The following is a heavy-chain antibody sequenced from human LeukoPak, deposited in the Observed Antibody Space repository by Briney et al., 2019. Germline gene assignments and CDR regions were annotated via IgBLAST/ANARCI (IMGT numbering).Heavy chain of an antibody. Sequence: PSETLSLTCTVSGGSISSYYWSWIRQPPGKGLEWIGYIYYSGSTNYNPSLKSRVTISVATSKHQFSLKLSSVTAADTAVYYCARWGYGDYGLYYFDYWGQGTLVTVSS. CDR2: IYYSGST. D-gene: IGHD4-17*01. CDR3: ARWGYGDYGLYYFDY. J-gene: IGHJ4*02. V-gene: IGHV4-59*01. CDR1: GGSISSYY.